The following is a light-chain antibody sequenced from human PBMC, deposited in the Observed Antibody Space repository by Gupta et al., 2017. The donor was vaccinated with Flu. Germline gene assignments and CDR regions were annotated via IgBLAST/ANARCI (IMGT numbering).Light chain of an antibody. CDR1: QSTSSY. V-gene: IGKV1-39*01. CDR3: QQSDINPIT. J-gene: IGKJ5*01. CDR2: PAS. Sequence: DIQMTHSPSSLPASVGYRVTIPCRASQSTSSYLSWFQQKPGRAPKLLIYPASSWQSGVPERFSGSGSGINFTLTISRLQPEDFAAYYCQQSDINPITFGQGTQVDIK.